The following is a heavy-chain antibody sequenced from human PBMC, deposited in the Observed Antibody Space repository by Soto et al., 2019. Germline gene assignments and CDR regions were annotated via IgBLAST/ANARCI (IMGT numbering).Heavy chain of an antibody. V-gene: IGHV4-30-2*01. CDR2: IYHTGNT. J-gene: IGHJ4*02. CDR3: ARAVGSLGRYFDS. Sequence: PSETLSLTCAVSGASISSDGLSWSWIRQPPGKGLEWIGYIYHTGNTYYNPSLESRVSISIDRSRNHFSLSLSSVTAADTAMYYCARAVGSLGRYFDSWGLGTQVTVSS. CDR1: GASISSDGLS. D-gene: IGHD3-3*01.